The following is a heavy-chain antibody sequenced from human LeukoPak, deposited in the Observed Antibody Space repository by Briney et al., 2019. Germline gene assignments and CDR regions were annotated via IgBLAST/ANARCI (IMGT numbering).Heavy chain of an antibody. CDR1: GFTFMTYN. CDR2: ISSKSRYI. CDR3: ARDRDTLWFGELGVEDRSHMDI. J-gene: IGHJ3*02. V-gene: IGHV3-21*01. D-gene: IGHD3-10*01. Sequence: GGSLRLSCEVSGFTFMTYNMNWVRQAPGKGLEWVSSISSKSRYISYSDAVKGRFTISRDNAKNSLYLQMNSLRAEDTAVYYCARDRDTLWFGELGVEDRSHMDIWGQGTMVTVSS.